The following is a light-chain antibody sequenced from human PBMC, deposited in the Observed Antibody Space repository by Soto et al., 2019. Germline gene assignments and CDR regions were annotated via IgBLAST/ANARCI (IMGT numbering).Light chain of an antibody. Sequence: EIVLAQSPATLSVSPGDRAPLXCRASQSVSSNLAWYQQKPGQAPRLLIYGASTRATGIPARFSGSGSGTEFTLTISSLQSEDFAVYYCQQYNNWWTFGQGTKVDNK. J-gene: IGKJ1*01. CDR3: QQYNNWWT. V-gene: IGKV3-15*01. CDR2: GAS. CDR1: QSVSSN.